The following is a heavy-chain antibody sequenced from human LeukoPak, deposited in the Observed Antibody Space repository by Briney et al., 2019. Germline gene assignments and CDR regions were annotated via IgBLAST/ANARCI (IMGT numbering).Heavy chain of an antibody. CDR3: AREGTEFGEVGATSY. CDR2: INPNSGGT. Sequence: ASVKVSCKASGYTFTGYYMHWVRQAPGQGLEWMGWINPNSGGTNYAQKFQGRVTMTRDTSISTAYMELSRLRSDDTAVYYCAREGTEFGEVGATSYWGQGTLVTVSS. CDR1: GYTFTGYY. J-gene: IGHJ4*02. D-gene: IGHD1-26*01. V-gene: IGHV1-2*02.